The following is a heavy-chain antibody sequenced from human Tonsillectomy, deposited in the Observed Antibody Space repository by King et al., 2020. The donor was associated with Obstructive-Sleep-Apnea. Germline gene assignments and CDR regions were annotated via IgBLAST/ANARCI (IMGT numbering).Heavy chain of an antibody. Sequence: VQLVEAGGGLVQPGGSLRLSCTASGFTFRSYWMSWVRQAPGKGWDWVANIKQDGSEKYYVDCVKGRFTISRDNAKNSLYLQMNSLRAEDTAVYYCAREIYDILTGYSGYFDYWGQGTLVTVSS. CDR3: AREIYDILTGYSGYFDY. D-gene: IGHD3-9*01. V-gene: IGHV3-7*01. CDR2: IKQDGSEK. J-gene: IGHJ4*02. CDR1: GFTFRSYW.